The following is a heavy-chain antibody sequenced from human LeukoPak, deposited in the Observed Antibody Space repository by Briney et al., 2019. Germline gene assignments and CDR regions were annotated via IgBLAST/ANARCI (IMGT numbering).Heavy chain of an antibody. Sequence: ASVKVSCKASGYTFTTYDINWVRQATGQGLEWMGWMNPYSGNTGYAQKFQGRGSITKNTSISTAYMELSSLRSEDTAVYYCARGDVWGTYRSHYFDYWGQGTLVTVSS. CDR1: GYTFTTYD. CDR2: MNPYSGNT. CDR3: ARGDVWGTYRSHYFDY. D-gene: IGHD3-16*02. V-gene: IGHV1-8*03. J-gene: IGHJ4*02.